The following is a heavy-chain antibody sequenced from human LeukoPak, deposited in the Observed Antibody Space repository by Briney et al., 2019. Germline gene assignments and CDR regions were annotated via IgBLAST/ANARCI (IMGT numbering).Heavy chain of an antibody. CDR1: GGSISSSSYY. V-gene: IGHV4-39*07. CDR2: IYYSGST. CDR3: ARGGPNSSGYTVDAFDI. Sequence: PSETLSLTCTVSGGSISSSSYYWGWIRQPPGKGLEWIGSIYYSGSTNCNPSLKNRVTISVDTSKNQFSLKLNSVTAADTAVYYCARGGPNSSGYTVDAFDIWGLGTMITVSS. D-gene: IGHD3-22*01. J-gene: IGHJ3*02.